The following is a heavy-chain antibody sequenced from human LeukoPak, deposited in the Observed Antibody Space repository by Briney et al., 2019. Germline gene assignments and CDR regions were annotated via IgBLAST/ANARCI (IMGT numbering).Heavy chain of an antibody. J-gene: IGHJ4*02. V-gene: IGHV3-15*07. D-gene: IGHD3-22*01. CDR3: TTEYYYDSSGYTY. CDR1: GFTLSSYT. Sequence: GGSLRLSCAASGFTLSSYTVNWVRQAPGKGLEWVGRIKSKTDGGTTDYAAPVKGRFTISRDDSKNTLYLQMNSLKTEDTAVYYCTTEYYYDSSGYTYWGQGTLVTVSS. CDR2: IKSKTDGGTT.